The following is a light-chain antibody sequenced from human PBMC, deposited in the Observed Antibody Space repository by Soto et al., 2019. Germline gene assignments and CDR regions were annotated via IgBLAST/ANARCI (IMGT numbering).Light chain of an antibody. CDR3: SSYTSSSIVV. V-gene: IGLV2-14*01. CDR1: SSDVGIYKY. CDR2: EVS. J-gene: IGLJ2*01. Sequence: QSALTQPASVSGSPGQSITISCTGTSSDVGIYKYVSWYQQHPGKAPNLMIYEVSNRPSGVSNRFSGSKSGNTASLTISGLQAEDEADYYCSSYTSSSIVVFGGGIKLTVL.